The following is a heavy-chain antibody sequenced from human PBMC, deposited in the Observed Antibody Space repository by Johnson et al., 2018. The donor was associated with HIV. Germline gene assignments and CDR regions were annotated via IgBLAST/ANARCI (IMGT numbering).Heavy chain of an antibody. CDR2: TWNGGNT. D-gene: IGHD3-3*01. J-gene: IGHJ3*01. Sequence: VQLVESGGGLVQPGGSLRLSCAASGFTVSTNYMGWVSLAPGKGLEWVSGTTWNGGNTGYVDSVKGRFIISRDNSNSTLFLQMNSLRAEDTAMYYCAKDRFMFLEKPVDGFYVWGEGTMVTLSS. CDR1: GFTVSTNY. CDR3: AKDRFMFLEKPVDGFYV. V-gene: IGHV3-66*02.